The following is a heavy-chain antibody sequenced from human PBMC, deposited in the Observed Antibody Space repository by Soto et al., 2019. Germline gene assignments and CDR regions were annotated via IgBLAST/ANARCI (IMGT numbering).Heavy chain of an antibody. D-gene: IGHD6-19*01. CDR1: GFSLSTSGMC. J-gene: IGHJ6*02. CDR3: ARIPEVAGEYYYYGMDV. V-gene: IGHV2-70*01. CDR2: IDWDDDK. Sequence: SGPTLVNPTQTLTLTCTFSGFSLSTSGMCVSWIRQPPGKALEWLALIDWDDDKYYSTSLKTRLTISKDTSKNQVVLTMTNMDPVDTATYYCARIPEVAGEYYYYGMDVWGQGTTVTVSS.